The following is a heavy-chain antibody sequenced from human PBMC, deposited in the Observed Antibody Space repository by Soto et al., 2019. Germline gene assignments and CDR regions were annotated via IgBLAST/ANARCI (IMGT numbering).Heavy chain of an antibody. D-gene: IGHD3-3*01. CDR2: MDPNSGST. CDR1: AYNFTTYD. J-gene: IGHJ6*02. V-gene: IGHV1-8*01. Sequence: ASVKVSCKASAYNFTTYDINWVRQAPGQGLEWLGWMDPNSGSTGYAQNFQGRITMTRNISRNTAHMELSSLQSEDTAVYYCARERKFDFWRKGLDVWGQGTTVTVSS. CDR3: ARERKFDFWRKGLDV.